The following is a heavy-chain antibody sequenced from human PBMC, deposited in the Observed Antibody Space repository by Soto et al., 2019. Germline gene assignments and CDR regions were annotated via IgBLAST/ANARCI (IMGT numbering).Heavy chain of an antibody. D-gene: IGHD3-3*01. Sequence: GGSLRLSCAASGLTFSSYEMNWVRQAPGKGLEWVSYISSSGSTIYYADSVKGRFTISRDNAKNSLYLQMNSLRAEDTAVYYCARENPKITIFGVVIQEYGMDVWGQGTTVTVSS. J-gene: IGHJ6*02. CDR2: ISSSGSTI. CDR3: ARENPKITIFGVVIQEYGMDV. V-gene: IGHV3-48*03. CDR1: GLTFSSYE.